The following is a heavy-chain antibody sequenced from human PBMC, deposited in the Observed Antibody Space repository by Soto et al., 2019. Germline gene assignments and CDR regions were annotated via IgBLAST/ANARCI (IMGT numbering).Heavy chain of an antibody. J-gene: IGHJ4*02. Sequence: QVQLVESGGGVVQPGRSLRLSCTASGFIFGSYGMHWVRQAPGKGLGWVALISYDGTNKYYPDSVKGRFTISRDNPKNTLYLQMNSLRAEDTAVYYCARSPRDFCGGDCYSENWGQGTLVTVSS. D-gene: IGHD2-21*02. CDR3: ARSPRDFCGGDCYSEN. CDR2: ISYDGTNK. V-gene: IGHV3-30*03. CDR1: GFIFGSYG.